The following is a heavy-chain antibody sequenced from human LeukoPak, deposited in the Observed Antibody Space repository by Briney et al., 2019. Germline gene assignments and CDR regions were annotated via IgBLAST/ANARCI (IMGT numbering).Heavy chain of an antibody. J-gene: IGHJ4*02. Sequence: GGSLRLSCAASGFTFSSYSMNWVRQAPGKGLEWVSYISSSNSTIYYADSVKGRFTISRDNSKNSLYLQMNSLRTEDTALYYCAKDRYGDGYNCYFDYWGQGTLVTVSS. D-gene: IGHD5-24*01. CDR2: ISSSNSTI. V-gene: IGHV3-48*04. CDR1: GFTFSSYS. CDR3: AKDRYGDGYNCYFDY.